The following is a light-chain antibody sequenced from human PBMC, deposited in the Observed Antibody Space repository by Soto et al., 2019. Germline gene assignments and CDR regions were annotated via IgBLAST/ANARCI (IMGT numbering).Light chain of an antibody. CDR2: EAP. CDR1: QSISSW. Sequence: DIQMTQSPSTLSASVGDRVTITCRANQSISSWLAWYQQKPGKAPNLLIYEAPSLQSGVPSRFSGSGSGAEFTLTISSLQPDDFATYYCQQYNSSPLTFGGGTKVEIK. J-gene: IGKJ4*01. CDR3: QQYNSSPLT. V-gene: IGKV1-5*01.